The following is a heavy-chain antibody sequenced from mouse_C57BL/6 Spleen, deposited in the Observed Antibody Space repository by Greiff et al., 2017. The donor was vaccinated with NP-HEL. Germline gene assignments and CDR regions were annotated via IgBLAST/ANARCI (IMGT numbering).Heavy chain of an antibody. CDR2: ISSGSSTL. V-gene: IGHV5-17*01. Sequence: DVHLVESGGGLVKPGGSLKLSCAASGFTFSDYGMHWVRQAPEKGLEWVAYISSGSSTLYYADTVKGRFTISRDNAKNTLFLQMTSLRSEDTAMYYCARGMVTTYAMDYWGQGTSVTVSS. CDR3: ARGMVTTYAMDY. J-gene: IGHJ4*01. D-gene: IGHD2-2*01. CDR1: GFTFSDYG.